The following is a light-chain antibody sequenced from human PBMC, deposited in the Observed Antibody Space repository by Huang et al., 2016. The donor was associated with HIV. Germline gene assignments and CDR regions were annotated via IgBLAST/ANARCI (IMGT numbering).Light chain of an antibody. Sequence: EIVMTQSPATLSVSPGERATLTCRASQSVGSNLAWYQQRHGQAPRLLIYGTSTRDTGIPARFSRSGSGTGFTLTISNLQSEDFAIYYCQQYTNGHPFGQGTKLEIK. CDR3: QQYTNGHP. V-gene: IGKV3-15*01. CDR2: GTS. J-gene: IGKJ2*01. CDR1: QSVGSN.